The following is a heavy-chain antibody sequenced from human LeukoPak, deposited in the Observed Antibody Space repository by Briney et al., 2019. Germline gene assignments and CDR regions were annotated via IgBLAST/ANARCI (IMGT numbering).Heavy chain of an antibody. V-gene: IGHV3-23*01. CDR3: AKEEVPNDY. CDR2: ISRMGFTT. Sequence: GGSLRLSCAVSGFTLDNTAMCWVRQAPGKGLERISGISRMGFTTYYADSVNGRFTISRDTSKNTLYLQMDTLRPEDTALYYCAKEEVPNDYWGQGTLVTVSS. CDR1: GFTLDNTA. J-gene: IGHJ4*02.